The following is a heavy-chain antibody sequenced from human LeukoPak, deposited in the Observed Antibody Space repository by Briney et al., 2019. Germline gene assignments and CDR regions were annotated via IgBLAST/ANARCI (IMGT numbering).Heavy chain of an antibody. D-gene: IGHD2-2*01. CDR2: ISSSSSYI. J-gene: IGHJ5*02. Sequence: PGGSLRLSCAASGFTFSSYSMNWVRQAPGKGLEWVSSISSSSSYIYYADSVKGRFTISRDNAKNLLYLQMNSLRAEDTAVYYCARDLVPAAISGDWFDPWGQGTLVTVSS. CDR3: ARDLVPAAISGDWFDP. CDR1: GFTFSSYS. V-gene: IGHV3-21*01.